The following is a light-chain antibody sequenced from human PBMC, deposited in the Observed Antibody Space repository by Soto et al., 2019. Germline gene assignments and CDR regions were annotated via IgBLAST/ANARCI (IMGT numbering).Light chain of an antibody. CDR1: SGSIAANY. CDR3: QSYDGTVVV. CDR2: EDN. Sequence: NFMLTQPHSVSESPGKTVTISCTGSSGSIAANYVQWYQQRPGSAPTTVIYEDNRRPSGVPDRFSGSIDSSSNSASLNISGLKTEDEAAYYCQSYDGTVVVFGGGTKLTVL. V-gene: IGLV6-57*02. J-gene: IGLJ2*01.